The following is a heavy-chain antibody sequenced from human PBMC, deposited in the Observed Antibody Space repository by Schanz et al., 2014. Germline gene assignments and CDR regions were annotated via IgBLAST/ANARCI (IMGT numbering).Heavy chain of an antibody. CDR3: AKVAPAATYLDS. Sequence: QVQLVESGGGVVQPGRSLRLSCAASGFTFSKYGVHWVRQAPGKGLEWVSGIGGSGDSTHYADSVKGRFIISRDNSKNILTMQMNSLSAEDTAVYYCAKVAPAATYLDSWGLGTLVTVSS. D-gene: IGHD2-2*01. CDR2: IGGSGDST. CDR1: GFTFSKYG. V-gene: IGHV3-NL1*01. J-gene: IGHJ4*02.